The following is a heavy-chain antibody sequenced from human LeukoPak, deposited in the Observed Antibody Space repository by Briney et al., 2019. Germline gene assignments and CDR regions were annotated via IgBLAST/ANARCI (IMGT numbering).Heavy chain of an antibody. CDR2: INPNSGGT. CDR3: ARHPLAAPRWDY. CDR1: GYTFTGYY. Sequence: GASVKVSCKASGYTFTGYYMHWVRQAPGQGLEWMGWINPNSGGTNYAQKFQGRVTMTRDTSISTAYMELRSLRSDDTAVYYCARHPLAAPRWDYWGQGTLVTVSS. J-gene: IGHJ4*02. D-gene: IGHD6-6*01. V-gene: IGHV1-2*02.